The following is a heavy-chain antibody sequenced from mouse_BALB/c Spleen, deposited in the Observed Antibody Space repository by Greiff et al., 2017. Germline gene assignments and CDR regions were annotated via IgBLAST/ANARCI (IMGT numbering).Heavy chain of an antibody. Sequence: DVKLVESGGGLVQPGGSLRLSCATSGFTFTDYYMSWVRQPPGKALEWLGFIRNKANGYTTEYSASVKGRFTISRDNSQSILYLQMNTLRAEDSATYYCARSPRLRRGYYAMDYWGQGTSVTVSS. CDR3: ARSPRLRRGYYAMDY. CDR1: GFTFTDYY. D-gene: IGHD2-2*01. V-gene: IGHV7-3*02. CDR2: IRNKANGYTT. J-gene: IGHJ4*01.